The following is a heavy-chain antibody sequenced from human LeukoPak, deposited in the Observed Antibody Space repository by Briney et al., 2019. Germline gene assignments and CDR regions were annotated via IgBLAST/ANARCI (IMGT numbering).Heavy chain of an antibody. J-gene: IGHJ6*02. V-gene: IGHV3-30*03. CDR1: GFTFSSYG. D-gene: IGHD3-22*01. Sequence: PGGSLRLSCAASGFTFSSYGMHWGRQAPGKGLEWVAVISYDGSNKYYADSVKGRFTIYRDNSKSTLYLQMNSLRAEDTAVYYTLLDSSGDYGMDVWGQGTTVTVSS. CDR3: LLDSSGDYGMDV. CDR2: ISYDGSNK.